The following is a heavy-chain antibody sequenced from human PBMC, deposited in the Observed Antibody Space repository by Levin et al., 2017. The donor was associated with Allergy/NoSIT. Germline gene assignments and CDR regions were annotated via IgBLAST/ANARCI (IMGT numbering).Heavy chain of an antibody. Sequence: LSLPCAASGFTFRTFWMSWVRQAPGKGPEWVANIKHDGSDKYYVDSVEGRFTVSRDNAKNSLYLQMNSLRVEDTAVYYCARDHDGEDEYFDFWGQGTLVTVSS. J-gene: IGHJ4*02. CDR1: GFTFRTFW. V-gene: IGHV3-7*01. CDR2: IKHDGSDK. CDR3: ARDHDGEDEYFDF. D-gene: IGHD3-10*01.